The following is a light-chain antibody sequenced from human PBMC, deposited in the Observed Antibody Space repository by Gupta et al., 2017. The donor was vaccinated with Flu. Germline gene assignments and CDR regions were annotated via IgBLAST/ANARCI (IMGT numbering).Light chain of an antibody. CDR2: DDS. CDR3: QVWDSSSDHWV. J-gene: IGLJ3*02. V-gene: IGLV3-21*02. CDR1: NIGSKS. Sequence: SYVLTQPPSVSVAPGQTARITCGGNNIGSKSVHWYQQKPGQAPVLVVYDDSDRPSGIPELVSGSNAGNTATLTISRVEAGDEADYYCQVWDSSSDHWVFGGGTKLTVL.